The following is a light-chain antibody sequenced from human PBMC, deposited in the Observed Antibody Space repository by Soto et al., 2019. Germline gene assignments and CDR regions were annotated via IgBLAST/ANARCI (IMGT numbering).Light chain of an antibody. Sequence: EIVLTQSPGTLSLSPGERATLSCRASQSVSSSYLAWYQQQPGQAPRLLIYGASSRATGIPGRFSGSGSGTDFTLTISRLEPEDFAVYYCQQYGSPRLTFGQGTKLEIK. CDR1: QSVSSSY. J-gene: IGKJ2*01. CDR3: QQYGSPRLT. V-gene: IGKV3-20*01. CDR2: GAS.